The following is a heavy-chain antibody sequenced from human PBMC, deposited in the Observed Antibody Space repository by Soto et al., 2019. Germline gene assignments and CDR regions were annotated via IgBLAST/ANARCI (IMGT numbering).Heavy chain of an antibody. CDR1: GGSISSGDYY. D-gene: IGHD2-2*01. Sequence: TLSLTCTVSGGSISSGDYYWSWIRQPPGKGLEWIGYIYYSGSTYYNPSLKSRVTISVDTSKNQFSLKLSSVTAADTAVYYCARGPAAMFDYYYYGMDVWGQGTTVTGS. CDR2: IYYSGST. CDR3: ARGPAAMFDYYYYGMDV. V-gene: IGHV4-30-4*01. J-gene: IGHJ6*02.